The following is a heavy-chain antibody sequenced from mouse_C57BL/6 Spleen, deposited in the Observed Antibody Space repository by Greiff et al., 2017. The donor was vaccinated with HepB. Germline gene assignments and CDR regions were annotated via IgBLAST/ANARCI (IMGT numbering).Heavy chain of an antibody. Sequence: EVQLVESAGGLVQPGSSMKLSCTASGFTFSDYYMAWVRQVPEKGLEWVANINYDGSSTYYLDSLKSRFIISRDNAKNILYLQMSSLKSEDTATYYCARSLYDGYRFYAMDYWGQGTSVTVSS. J-gene: IGHJ4*01. D-gene: IGHD2-3*01. CDR1: GFTFSDYY. CDR3: ARSLYDGYRFYAMDY. V-gene: IGHV5-16*01. CDR2: INYDGSST.